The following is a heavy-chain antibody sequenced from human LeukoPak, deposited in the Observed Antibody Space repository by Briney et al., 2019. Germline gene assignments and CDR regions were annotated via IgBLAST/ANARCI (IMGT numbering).Heavy chain of an antibody. CDR2: ISGSGGST. Sequence: GGSLRPSCAASGFTFSSYAMSWVRQAPGKGLEWVSAISGSGGSTYYADSVKGRFTISRDNSKNTLYLQMNSLRAEDTAVYYCAPFPGKSSSVLDYWGQGTLVTASS. V-gene: IGHV3-23*01. CDR3: APFPGKSSSVLDY. D-gene: IGHD6-19*01. CDR1: GFTFSSYA. J-gene: IGHJ4*02.